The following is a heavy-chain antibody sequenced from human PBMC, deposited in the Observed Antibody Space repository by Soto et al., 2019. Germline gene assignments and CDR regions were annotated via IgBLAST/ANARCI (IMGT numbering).Heavy chain of an antibody. V-gene: IGHV3-48*03. D-gene: IGHD6-19*01. Sequence: GSLRLSCAASGFTFSSYEMNWVRQAPGKGLEWVSYISSSGSTIYYADSVKGRFTISRDNAKNSPYLQMNSLRAEDTAVYYCARGGIGSSGWHIYWYFDLWGRGTLVTVSS. J-gene: IGHJ2*01. CDR3: ARGGIGSSGWHIYWYFDL. CDR2: ISSSGSTI. CDR1: GFTFSSYE.